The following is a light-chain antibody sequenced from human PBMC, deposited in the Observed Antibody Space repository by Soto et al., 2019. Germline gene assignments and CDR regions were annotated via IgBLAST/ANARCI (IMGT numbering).Light chain of an antibody. CDR3: QSYDSSLSVVV. CDR1: SSNIGAGYV. V-gene: IGLV1-40*01. CDR2: GNS. Sequence: QSALTQPPSVSGAPGQRVTISCTGSSSNIGAGYVVHWYQHLPGTAPKLLIYGNSNRPSGVPDRFSGSKSGTSASLAINGLQAEDEADYYCQSYDSSLSVVVFGGGTKLTVL. J-gene: IGLJ2*01.